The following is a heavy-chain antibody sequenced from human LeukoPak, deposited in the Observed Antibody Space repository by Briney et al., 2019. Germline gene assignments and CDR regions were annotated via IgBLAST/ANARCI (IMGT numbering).Heavy chain of an antibody. CDR3: ARGRVSSSTYYSTYYYYFYMDV. V-gene: IGHV4-59*01. J-gene: IGHJ6*03. CDR2: VDHTGST. D-gene: IGHD3-22*01. Sequence: PSETLSLTCSVSGGSLSSYYWSWIRQPPGKGLEWIGYVDHTGSTNFNPSLNGRVSISRDTSKNLFSLRLRSVTAADTAVYFCARGRVSSSTYYSTYYYYFYMDVWGKGTTVTVSS. CDR1: GGSLSSYY.